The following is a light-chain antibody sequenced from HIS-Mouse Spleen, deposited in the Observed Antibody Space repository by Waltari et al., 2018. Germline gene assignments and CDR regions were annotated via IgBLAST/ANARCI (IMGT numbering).Light chain of an antibody. CDR1: ALPQKY. CDR2: EDS. J-gene: IGLJ2*01. Sequence: SYELTQPPSVSVSPGQPARITCLGAALPQKYAELYQQKSGQAPVLIISEDSKRPSGIPERFSGSSSGTMATLTISGAQVEDEADYYCYSTDSSGNHRVFGGGTKLTVL. V-gene: IGLV3-10*01. CDR3: YSTDSSGNHRV.